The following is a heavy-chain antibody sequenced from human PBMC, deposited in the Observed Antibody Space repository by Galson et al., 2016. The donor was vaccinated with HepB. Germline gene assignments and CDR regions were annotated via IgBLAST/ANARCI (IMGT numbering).Heavy chain of an antibody. CDR2: IDWDDDK. J-gene: IGHJ4*02. Sequence: PALVKPTQTLTLTCTFSGFSLSTSGMCVSWIRQPPGKALEWLALIDWDDDKYYSTSLKTRLTISKDTSKTQVVLTMTNMDPVDTATYYCARARYCSSTSPFDYWGQGTLVTVSS. CDR3: ARARYCSSTSPFDY. CDR1: GFSLSTSGMC. D-gene: IGHD2-2*01. V-gene: IGHV2-70*01.